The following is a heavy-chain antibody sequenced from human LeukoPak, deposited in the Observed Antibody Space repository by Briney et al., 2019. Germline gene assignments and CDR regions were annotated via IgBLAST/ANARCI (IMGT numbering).Heavy chain of an antibody. Sequence: PGGSLRLSCAASGFTFDDYAMHWVRQAPGKGLEWVSGISWNSGSIGYADSVKGRFTISRDNAKNSLYLQMNSLRAEDTALYYCAKDRGYCSGGSCYLSAFDIWGQGTMVTVSS. J-gene: IGHJ3*02. CDR3: AKDRGYCSGGSCYLSAFDI. CDR1: GFTFDDYA. V-gene: IGHV3-9*01. CDR2: ISWNSGSI. D-gene: IGHD2-15*01.